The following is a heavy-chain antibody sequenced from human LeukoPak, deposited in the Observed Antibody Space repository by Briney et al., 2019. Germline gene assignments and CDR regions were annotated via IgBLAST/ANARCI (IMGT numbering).Heavy chain of an antibody. J-gene: IGHJ6*01. CDR1: ACSLSNFA. D-gene: IGHD6-13*01. CDR3: AREEPGIAAAGIDD. CDR2: ILYIVTNT. Sequence: PGGSLRLSCAASACSLSNFAMHCVSHPPSEGREWGAFILYIVTNTYYADSVKGRFTISRQSSKNTLYLQVNSLRAEHTTIYYCAREEPGIAAAGIDDCGQGTPVTVSS. V-gene: IGHV3-30-3*01.